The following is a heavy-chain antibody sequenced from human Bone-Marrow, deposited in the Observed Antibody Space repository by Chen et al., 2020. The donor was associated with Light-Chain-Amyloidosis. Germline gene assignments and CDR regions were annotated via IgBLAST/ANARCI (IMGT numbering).Heavy chain of an antibody. CDR3: ARDPYDYVWGSYRPNNNWFDP. CDR2: IYYSGST. J-gene: IGHJ5*02. D-gene: IGHD3-16*02. V-gene: IGHV4-39*07. Sequence: QLQLQESGPXXXXPSETLSLTCTVSGGSISSSSYYWGWIRQPPGKGLEWIGSIYYSGSTYYNPSLKSRVTISVDTSKNQFSLKLSSVTAADXAVYYCARDPYDYVWGSYRPNNNWFDPWGQGTLVTVSS. CDR1: GGSISSSSYY.